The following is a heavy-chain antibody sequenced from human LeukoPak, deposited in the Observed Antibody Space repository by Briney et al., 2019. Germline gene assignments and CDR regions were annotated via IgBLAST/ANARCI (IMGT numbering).Heavy chain of an antibody. J-gene: IGHJ6*04. CDR2: TYYRSRWSH. Sequence: SQTLSLTCAISGDSVSSNSASWHWIRRSPSRGLEWLGRTYYRSRWSHDSAPSVRSRIIINADTSKNQFSLQLNSVTPEDTAVYFCARSRSFRLDVWGKGTTVTVSS. D-gene: IGHD1-26*01. CDR1: GDSVSSNSAS. V-gene: IGHV6-1*01. CDR3: ARSRSFRLDV.